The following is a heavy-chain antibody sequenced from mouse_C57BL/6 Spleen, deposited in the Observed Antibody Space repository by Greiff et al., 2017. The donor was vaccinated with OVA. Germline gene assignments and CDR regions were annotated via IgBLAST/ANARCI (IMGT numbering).Heavy chain of an antibody. CDR3: ARNYDYERDFPFAD. V-gene: IGHV1-9*01. D-gene: IGHD2-4*01. CDR1: GYTFTGYW. CDR2: ILPGSGST. Sequence: LVEPGASVKLSCKATGYTFTGYWIEWVKQRPGHGLEWIGEILPGSGSTNYNEKFKGKATFTADTSSNTAYMQLSSLTTEDSDIDYCARNYDYERDFPFADWGKGTLVTVSA. J-gene: IGHJ3*01.